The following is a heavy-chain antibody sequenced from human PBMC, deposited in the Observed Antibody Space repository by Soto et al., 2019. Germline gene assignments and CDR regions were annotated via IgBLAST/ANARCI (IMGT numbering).Heavy chain of an antibody. J-gene: IGHJ4*02. CDR3: ARVPRRVSAFGTIDY. CDR2: INHSGST. Sequence: PSETLSLTCAVYGGSFSGYYWSRIRQPPGKELEWIGEINHSGSTNYNPSHKSRVTISVDTSKNQFSLKLSSATAADTAVYYCARVPRRVSAFGTIDYRGQVTLFTVSS. D-gene: IGHD3-3*02. CDR1: GGSFSGYY. V-gene: IGHV4-34*01.